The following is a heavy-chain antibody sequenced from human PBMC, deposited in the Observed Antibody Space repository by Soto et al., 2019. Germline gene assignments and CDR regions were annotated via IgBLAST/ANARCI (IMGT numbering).Heavy chain of an antibody. V-gene: IGHV1-8*01. CDR1: GYTFSSYD. D-gene: IGHD3-3*01. CDR3: ASGPISAFGVVIFHWFDP. Sequence: QVQLVQSGAEVKKPGASVKVSCKASGYTFSSYDINWVRQATGQGLEWMGWMNPNSGNTGYAQKFQGRVTMTRNTSISTAYMELSSLRSEDTAVYYCASGPISAFGVVIFHWFDPWGQGTLVTVSS. CDR2: MNPNSGNT. J-gene: IGHJ5*02.